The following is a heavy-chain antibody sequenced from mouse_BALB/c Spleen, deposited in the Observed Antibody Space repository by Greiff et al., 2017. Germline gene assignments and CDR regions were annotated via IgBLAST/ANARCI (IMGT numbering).Heavy chain of an antibody. J-gene: IGHJ2*01. CDR1: GDSITSGY. Sequence: EVKVVESGPSLVKPSQTLSLTCSVTGDSITSGYWNWIRKFPGNKLEYMGYISYSGSTYYNPSLKSRISITRDTSKNQYYLQLNSVTTEDTATYYCARSYFTTVGYFDYWGQGTTLTVSS. D-gene: IGHD1-1*01. CDR2: ISYSGST. CDR3: ARSYFTTVGYFDY. V-gene: IGHV3-8*02.